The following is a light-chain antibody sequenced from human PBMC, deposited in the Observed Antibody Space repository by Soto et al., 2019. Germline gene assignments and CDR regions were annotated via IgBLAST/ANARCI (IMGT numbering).Light chain of an antibody. V-gene: IGKV1-5*03. J-gene: IGKJ2*01. CDR3: QQYNAYSYT. CDR1: QSLNIW. Sequence: DIEMTQSPSTLSASVGDRVTITCRATQSLNIWLAWYQQKPGKAPKLLISKASSLESGVPSRCSGSGSGTEFSLTISSLQPDDFATYYCQQYNAYSYTFGQGTKLEMK. CDR2: KAS.